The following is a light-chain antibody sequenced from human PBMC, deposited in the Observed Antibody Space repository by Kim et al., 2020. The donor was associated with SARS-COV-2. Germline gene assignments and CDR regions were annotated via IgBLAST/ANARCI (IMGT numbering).Light chain of an antibody. CDR2: DNN. CDR3: GTWDSRSAGGV. V-gene: IGLV1-51*01. Sequence: GQTVTISCSGSSFNLGNNFVSWYQLVPGTAPKLLIYDNNKRPSGIPDRFSGSKSGTSATLGITGLQTGDEADYYCGTWDSRSAGGVFGGGTKVTVL. J-gene: IGLJ3*02. CDR1: SFNLGNNF.